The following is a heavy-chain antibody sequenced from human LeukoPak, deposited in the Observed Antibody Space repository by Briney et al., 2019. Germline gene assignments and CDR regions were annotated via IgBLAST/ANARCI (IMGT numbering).Heavy chain of an antibody. Sequence: ASVKVSCKASGGTFSSYAISWVRQAPGQGLEWMGGIIPIFGTANYAQKFQGRVTITADESTSTAYMELSSLRSEDTAVYYCARPQYYDFWSGYCPFDYWGQGTLVTVPS. V-gene: IGHV1-69*13. CDR2: IIPIFGTA. D-gene: IGHD3-3*01. CDR1: GGTFSSYA. J-gene: IGHJ4*02. CDR3: ARPQYYDFWSGYCPFDY.